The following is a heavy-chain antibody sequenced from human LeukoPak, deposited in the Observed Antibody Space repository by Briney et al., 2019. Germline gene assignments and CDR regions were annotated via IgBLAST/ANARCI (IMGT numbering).Heavy chain of an antibody. D-gene: IGHD3-22*01. CDR2: IYYSGSI. J-gene: IGHJ4*02. CDR1: GASISSYY. Sequence: RSETLSLTCTVSGASISSYYWSWIRQPPGKGLEWIGDIYYSGSIKYNPSLKSRVTMSVDTSKNQFSLKLSSVTAADTAIYYCARENPSGYYNRPIDYWGQGTLVTVSS. V-gene: IGHV4-59*01. CDR3: ARENPSGYYNRPIDY.